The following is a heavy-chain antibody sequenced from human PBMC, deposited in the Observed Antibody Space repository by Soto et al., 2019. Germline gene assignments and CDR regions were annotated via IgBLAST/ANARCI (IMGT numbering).Heavy chain of an antibody. V-gene: IGHV5-51*01. CDR1: GYSFTSYW. Sequence: GESLKISCKASGYSFTSYWIGWVRQMPGKGLEWMGIIYPGDSDTIYSPSFQGQVTISADKSISTAYLQWNSLKASDTAMYYCARERRGVGLTRALDVWGQGTTVTVS. D-gene: IGHD1-26*01. CDR2: IYPGDSDT. J-gene: IGHJ6*02. CDR3: ARERRGVGLTRALDV.